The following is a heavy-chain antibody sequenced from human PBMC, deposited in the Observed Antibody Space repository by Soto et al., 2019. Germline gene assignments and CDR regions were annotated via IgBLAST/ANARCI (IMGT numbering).Heavy chain of an antibody. J-gene: IGHJ6*03. CDR1: GDSVSSNSAG. Sequence: QVQLQLSGPGLMEPSQTLSLTCAISGDSVSSNSAGWNWVRQTPSRVLEWLGRTYYKSKWFNNYAVSVKSRITINPDPSQNQFSLQLDSVTPEDTAVYFCARGSWDDVSGHYYMDVWGKGTTVTVSS. CDR2: TYYKSKWFN. CDR3: ARGSWDDVSGHYYMDV. V-gene: IGHV6-1*01. D-gene: IGHD5-12*01.